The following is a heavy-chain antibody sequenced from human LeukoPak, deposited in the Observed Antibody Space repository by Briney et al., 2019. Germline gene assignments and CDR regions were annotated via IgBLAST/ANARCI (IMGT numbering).Heavy chain of an antibody. J-gene: IGHJ4*02. V-gene: IGHV4-31*03. Sequence: SETLSLTCTVSGGSITSGGNFWTWIRQHPGEGLEWIGYISHSGSTYYNPSLKSRVTISVDTSKNHFSLQLNSVTAADTAMYYCARYYCGSSTCPGVDYWGRGTLVTVSS. D-gene: IGHD2-2*01. CDR3: ARYYCGSSTCPGVDY. CDR2: ISHSGST. CDR1: GGSITSGGNF.